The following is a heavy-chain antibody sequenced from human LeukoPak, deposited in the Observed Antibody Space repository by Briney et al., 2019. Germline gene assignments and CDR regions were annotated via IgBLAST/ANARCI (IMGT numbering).Heavy chain of an antibody. CDR3: APLGVTTWLDY. Sequence: GGSRRLSCAASGCTFSSEGMSWVRQAPGKGREWVSAISGSGGSTYYADSVKGRFTISRDNSKNTLYLQMDSLRAEDTAVYYCAPLGVTTWLDYWGQGTLVTVSS. CDR1: GCTFSSEG. J-gene: IGHJ4*02. D-gene: IGHD4-17*01. CDR2: ISGSGGST. V-gene: IGHV3-23*01.